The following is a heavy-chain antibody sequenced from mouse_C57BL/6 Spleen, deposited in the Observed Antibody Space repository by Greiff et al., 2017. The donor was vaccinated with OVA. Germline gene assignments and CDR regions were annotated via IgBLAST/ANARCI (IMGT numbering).Heavy chain of an antibody. CDR1: GYSITSGYY. J-gene: IGHJ3*01. D-gene: IGHD4-1*01. V-gene: IGHV3-6*01. Sequence: EVQRVESGPGLVKPSQSLSLTCSVTGYSITSGYYWNWIRQFPGNKLEWMGYISYDGSNNYNPSLKNRISITRDTSKNQFFLKLNSVTTEDTATYYCARGLGRVDAWFAYWGQGTLVTVSA. CDR2: ISYDGSN. CDR3: ARGLGRVDAWFAY.